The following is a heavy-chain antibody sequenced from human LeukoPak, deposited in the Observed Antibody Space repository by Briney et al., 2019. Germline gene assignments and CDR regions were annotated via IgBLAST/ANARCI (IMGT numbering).Heavy chain of an antibody. V-gene: IGHV3-21*01. CDR1: GFTFSSYS. J-gene: IGHJ4*02. CDR3: ARDLSIAVAGTDY. CDR2: ISSSSSYI. Sequence: PGGSLRLSCAASGFTFSSYSMNWVRQAPGKGLEWVSSISSSSSYIYYADSVKGRFTISRDNAKNSLYLQMNSLRAEDTAVYYCARDLSIAVAGTDYWGQGTLVTVSS. D-gene: IGHD6-19*01.